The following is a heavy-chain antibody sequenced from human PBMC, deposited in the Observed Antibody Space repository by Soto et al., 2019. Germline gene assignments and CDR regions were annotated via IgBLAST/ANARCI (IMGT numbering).Heavy chain of an antibody. CDR2: ISAYNGNT. CDR3: AGDDIEAARPGHDAFYI. D-gene: IGHD6-6*01. CDR1: GYTFTSYG. Sequence: ASVKVSCKASGYTFTSYGISWVRQAPGQGLEWMGWISAYNGNTNYAQKLQGRVTMTTDTSTSTAYMELRSLRSDDTAVYYCAGDDIEAARPGHDAFYIWGQGTMVTVSS. V-gene: IGHV1-18*01. J-gene: IGHJ3*02.